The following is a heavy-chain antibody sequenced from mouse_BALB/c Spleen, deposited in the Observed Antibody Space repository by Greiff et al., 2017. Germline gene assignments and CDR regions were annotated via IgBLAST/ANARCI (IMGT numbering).Heavy chain of an antibody. J-gene: IGHJ1*01. CDR3: ARRANWDADWYFDV. CDR2: INPDSSTI. Sequence: EVKLLESGGGLVQPGGSLKLSCAASGFDFSRYWMSWVRQAPGKGLEWIGEINPDSSTINYTPSLKDKFIISRDNAKNTLYLQMSKVRSEDTALYYCARRANWDADWYFDVWGAGTTVTVSS. V-gene: IGHV4-1*02. CDR1: GFDFSRYW. D-gene: IGHD4-1*01.